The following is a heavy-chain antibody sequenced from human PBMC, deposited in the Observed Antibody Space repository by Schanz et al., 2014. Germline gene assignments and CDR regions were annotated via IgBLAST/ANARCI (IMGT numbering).Heavy chain of an antibody. V-gene: IGHV1-8*02. Sequence: QIQLVQSGPEVKKPGATVKVSCKASGYIFINSGISWVRQATGQGLEWMGWMNPKTGNTDHAQKFQGRVSMTWDTSTSTAYLDLSRLRSEDTGVYYCARALKGKVAIFGVIAAQNYYYMDVWVKGTTVTVSS. CDR3: ARALKGKVAIFGVIAAQNYYYMDV. CDR2: MNPKTGNT. D-gene: IGHD3-3*01. J-gene: IGHJ6*03. CDR1: GYIFINSG.